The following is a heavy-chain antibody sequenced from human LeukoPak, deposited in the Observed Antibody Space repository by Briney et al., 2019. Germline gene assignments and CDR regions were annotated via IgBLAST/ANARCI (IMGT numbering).Heavy chain of an antibody. D-gene: IGHD3-3*01. J-gene: IGHJ4*02. CDR2: IYYSGST. V-gene: IGHV4-59*08. CDR1: GGSISSYY. Sequence: PSETLSLTCTVSGGSISSYYWSWIRQPPGKGLEWIGYIYYSGSTNYNPSLKSRVTISVDTSKNQFSLKLSSVTAADTAVYYCAGTYYDFWSGYFPLDYWGQGTLVTVSS. CDR3: AGTYYDFWSGYFPLDY.